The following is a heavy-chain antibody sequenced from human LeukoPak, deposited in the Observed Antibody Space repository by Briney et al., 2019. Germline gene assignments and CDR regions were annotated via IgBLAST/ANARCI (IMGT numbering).Heavy chain of an antibody. Sequence: SETLSLTCAVSGGSISGTNWWSWVRQLPGKGLEWIGEIYHSGSTNYNPSLKSRVTISADKSQNQFSLKLTYVTAADTAVYYCARDRVGVRAFDYWGQGTLVTVSS. CDR2: IYHSGST. D-gene: IGHD3-10*01. CDR1: GGSISGTNW. CDR3: ARDRVGVRAFDY. J-gene: IGHJ4*02. V-gene: IGHV4-4*02.